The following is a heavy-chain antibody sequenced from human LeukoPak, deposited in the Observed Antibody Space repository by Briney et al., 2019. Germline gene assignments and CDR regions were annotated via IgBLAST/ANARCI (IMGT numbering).Heavy chain of an antibody. J-gene: IGHJ4*02. CDR3: ASPEGAAFDY. V-gene: IGHV3-48*03. Sequence: GGSLRLSCAASGFTFSSYEMNWVRQAPGKGLEWVSYISSSGSTIYYADSVKGRFTISRDNAKNSLYLQMSSLRAEDTAVYYCASPEGAAFDYWGQGTLVTVSS. CDR2: ISSSGSTI. D-gene: IGHD1-26*01. CDR1: GFTFSSYE.